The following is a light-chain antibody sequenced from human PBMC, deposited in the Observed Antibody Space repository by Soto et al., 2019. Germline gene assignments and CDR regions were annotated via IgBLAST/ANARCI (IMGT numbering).Light chain of an antibody. CDR2: HAS. V-gene: IGKV3-20*01. CDR1: ESVSSGF. Sequence: EIVLTQSPGTLSLSPGERATLSCRASESVSSGFLAWYQQKPGQAPRLLIYHASSRATGVPDRFSGSGSGTDFTLTISRLEPEDFAVYYCQHYGGSPLFTFGPGTKVDIK. CDR3: QHYGGSPLFT. J-gene: IGKJ3*01.